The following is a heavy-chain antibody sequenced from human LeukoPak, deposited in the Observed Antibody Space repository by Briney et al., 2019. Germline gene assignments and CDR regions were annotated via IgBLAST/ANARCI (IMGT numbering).Heavy chain of an antibody. V-gene: IGHV4-4*02. D-gene: IGHD3-10*01. J-gene: IGHJ4*02. CDR2: MYLSGTT. Sequence: SETLSLTCTVSGDSINSLDLWSWVRQPPGKGLEWIGEMYLSGTTHSNPSVKSRVTISIDKSKNQFSLKLSSVTAADTAVYYCARGGGYGSGSYLFDYWGQGTLVTVSS. CDR1: GDSINSLDL. CDR3: ARGGGYGSGSYLFDY.